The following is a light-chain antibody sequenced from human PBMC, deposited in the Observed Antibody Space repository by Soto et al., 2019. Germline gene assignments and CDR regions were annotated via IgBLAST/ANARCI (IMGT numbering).Light chain of an antibody. CDR1: QSVSSSN. CDR3: QQYGSAPPVT. Sequence: EIVLTQSPGTLSLSAGERATLSCRASQSVSSSNLAWYQQKPGQAPRLLIFDASRRATGAPDRFSGSGSGTDFTLTIGRLESDNFAVYDCQQYGSAPPVTFGGGTKVEIK. J-gene: IGKJ4*01. CDR2: DAS. V-gene: IGKV3-20*01.